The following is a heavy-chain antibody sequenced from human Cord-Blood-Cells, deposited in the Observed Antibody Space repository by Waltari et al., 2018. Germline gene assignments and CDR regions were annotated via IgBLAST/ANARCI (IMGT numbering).Heavy chain of an antibody. J-gene: IGHJ5*02. CDR2: TNPNSGGK. D-gene: IGHD6-13*01. CDR1: GYTFTGYY. Sequence: QVQLVQSGAEVKKPGASVKVSCKASGYTFTGYYMHWVRQAPGQGREWMGWTNPNSGGKNHAQKFQGRVTMTREPSISTAYMGLSRLRSDDTAVYYCARGGETAAGKNWFDPWGQGTLVTVSS. CDR3: ARGGETAAGKNWFDP. V-gene: IGHV1-2*02.